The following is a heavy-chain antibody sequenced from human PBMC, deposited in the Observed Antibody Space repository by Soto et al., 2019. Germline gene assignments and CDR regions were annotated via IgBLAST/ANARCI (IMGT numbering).Heavy chain of an antibody. V-gene: IGHV1-2*02. Sequence: ASVKVSCKASGYTFTGHYIHWVRQAPEQGPEWMGEIGPESGATRYAEKFQGRVTMALDTSITTVYMELKNLSPDDTAVYYCGRGRSGQIVVFYWGQGTPVTVSS. CDR1: GYTFTGHY. J-gene: IGHJ4*02. CDR2: IGPESGAT. CDR3: GRGRSGQIVVFY. D-gene: IGHD1-26*01.